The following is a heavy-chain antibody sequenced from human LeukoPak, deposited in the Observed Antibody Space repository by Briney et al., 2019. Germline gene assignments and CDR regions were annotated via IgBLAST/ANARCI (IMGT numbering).Heavy chain of an antibody. CDR3: ARDPRQYYDILTGPDAFDI. V-gene: IGHV3-21*01. Sequence: GSLRLSCAASGFTFSSYSMNWVRQAPGKGLEWVSSISSSSSYIYYADSVKGRFTISRDNAKNSLYLQMNSLRAEDTAVYYCARDPRQYYDILTGPDAFDIWGQGAMVTVSS. D-gene: IGHD3-9*01. CDR1: GFTFSSYS. J-gene: IGHJ3*02. CDR2: ISSSSSYI.